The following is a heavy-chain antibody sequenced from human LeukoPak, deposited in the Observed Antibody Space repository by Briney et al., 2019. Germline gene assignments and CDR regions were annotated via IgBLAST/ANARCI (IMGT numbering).Heavy chain of an antibody. Sequence: GGSLRLSCAASGFTFDDYAMHWVRQAPGKGLEWVSLISGDGGSTYYADSVKGRFTISRDNSKTSLYLQMNSLRTEDTALYYCAKTQSRYYDSSGYYDYWGQGTLVTVSS. D-gene: IGHD3-22*01. CDR2: ISGDGGST. CDR3: AKTQSRYYDSSGYYDY. CDR1: GFTFDDYA. J-gene: IGHJ4*02. V-gene: IGHV3-43*02.